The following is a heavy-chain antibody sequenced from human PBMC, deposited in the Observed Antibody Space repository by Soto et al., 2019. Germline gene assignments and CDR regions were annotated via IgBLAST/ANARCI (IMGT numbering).Heavy chain of an antibody. CDR2: VSHSGST. J-gene: IGHJ4*02. D-gene: IGHD6-6*01. CDR3: ARSNPSRPDY. Sequence: SSETLSLTCVVSGGSFSGYYWSWIRQPPGKGLEWIGEVSHSGSTNYNPSLKSRVTISVDTSKNQFSLKVSSVTAADTAVYYCARSNPSRPDYWGQGTLVTVSS. CDR1: GGSFSGYY. V-gene: IGHV4-34*01.